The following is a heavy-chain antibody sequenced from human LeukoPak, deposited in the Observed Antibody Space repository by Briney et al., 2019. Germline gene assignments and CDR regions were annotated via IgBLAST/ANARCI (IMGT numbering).Heavy chain of an antibody. V-gene: IGHV3-23*01. CDR3: AKEREYYYGSGIYYFDY. CDR1: GFTFSSYA. Sequence: GGSLRLSCAASGFTFSSYAMSWVRQAPGKGLEWVSAISGSGGSTYYADSVKGRFTISRDNSKNTLYLQMNSLRAEDTAVYFCAKEREYYYGSGIYYFDYWGQGTLVTVSS. D-gene: IGHD3-10*01. J-gene: IGHJ4*02. CDR2: ISGSGGST.